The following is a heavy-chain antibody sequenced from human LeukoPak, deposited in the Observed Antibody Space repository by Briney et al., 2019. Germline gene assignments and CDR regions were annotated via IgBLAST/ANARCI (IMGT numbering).Heavy chain of an antibody. CDR3: ARGRLTLAAAGTRNWFDP. CDR1: GYTFTRYG. V-gene: IGHV1-18*04. CDR2: ISAYNGNT. J-gene: IGHJ5*02. D-gene: IGHD6-13*01. Sequence: VASVSVSCTASGYTFTRYGISWVGQAPGQGREGRGWISAYNGNTNYAQKLQGRVTMTTDTPTSTAYMELRSLRSDDTAVYYCARGRLTLAAAGTRNWFDPWGQGTLVTVSS.